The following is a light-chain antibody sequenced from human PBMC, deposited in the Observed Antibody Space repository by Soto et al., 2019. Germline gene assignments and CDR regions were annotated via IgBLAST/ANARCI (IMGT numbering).Light chain of an antibody. CDR1: STDVGTYNL. J-gene: IGLJ1*01. V-gene: IGLV2-23*02. CDR3: CSYAGSSTLYV. Sequence: SSLTQPSSVSGSPGQSITISCTGTSTDVGTYNLVSWYQQHPGEAPKFMIYEVSKRPSGVSNRFSGSKSGNTASLTISGLQAEDEADYYCCSYAGSSTLYVFGTGTKVTVL. CDR2: EVS.